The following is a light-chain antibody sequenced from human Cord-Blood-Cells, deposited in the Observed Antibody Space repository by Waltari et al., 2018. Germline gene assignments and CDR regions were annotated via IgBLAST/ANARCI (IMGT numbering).Light chain of an antibody. Sequence: EIVMTQSLGTVSVAAGGRAAISCRDCQSVSSNVAWYQQKPGQAPRLHNFGAYTQATGIPARYSASGSGTELTFTISSLQSEDFIVYCCQQYNNWLTWKCGQGTKVEIK. CDR1: QSVSSN. V-gene: IGKV3-15*01. J-gene: IGKJ1*01. CDR3: QQYNNWLTWK. CDR2: GAY.